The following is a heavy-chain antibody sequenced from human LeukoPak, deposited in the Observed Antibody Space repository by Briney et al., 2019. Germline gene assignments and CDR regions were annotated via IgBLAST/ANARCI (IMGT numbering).Heavy chain of an antibody. CDR2: IHSGGST. J-gene: IGHJ4*02. V-gene: IGHV3-66*02. CDR3: ARDALIAAAGTGNY. CDR1: GFTVSSNY. D-gene: IGHD6-13*01. Sequence: PGGSLRLSCAASGFTVSSNYMSWVRQAPGKGLEWVSVIHSGGSTYYADSVKGRFTISRDNSKNTLYLQMNSLRAEDTAVYYCARDALIAAAGTGNYWGQGTLVTVSS.